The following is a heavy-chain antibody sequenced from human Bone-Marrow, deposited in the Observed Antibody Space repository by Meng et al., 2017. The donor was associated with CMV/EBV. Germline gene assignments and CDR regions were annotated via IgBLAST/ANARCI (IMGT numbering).Heavy chain of an antibody. Sequence: SVKVSCKASGGTFSSYTISWVRQAPGQGLEWMGRIIPILGIANYAQKFQGRVTITADKSTSTAYMELSSLRSDDTAVYYCARAAAAAGTIYYYGMDVWGQGTTVTVSS. D-gene: IGHD6-13*01. CDR1: GGTFSSYT. CDR3: ARAAAAAGTIYYYGMDV. J-gene: IGHJ6*02. V-gene: IGHV1-69*02. CDR2: IIPILGIA.